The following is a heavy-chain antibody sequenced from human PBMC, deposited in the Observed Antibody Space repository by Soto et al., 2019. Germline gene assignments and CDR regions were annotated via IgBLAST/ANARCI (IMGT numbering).Heavy chain of an antibody. D-gene: IGHD3-16*02. CDR1: GDSVSSNSAA. CDR3: ARDVRYDYVWGSYRYPNYFDY. J-gene: IGHJ4*02. Sequence: SQTLSLTCAISGDSVSSNSAAWNWIRQSPSRGLEWLGRTYYRSKWYNDYAVSVKSRITINPDTSKNQFSLQLNSVTPEDTAVYYCARDVRYDYVWGSYRYPNYFDYRGQGTLVTVSS. CDR2: TYYRSKWYN. V-gene: IGHV6-1*01.